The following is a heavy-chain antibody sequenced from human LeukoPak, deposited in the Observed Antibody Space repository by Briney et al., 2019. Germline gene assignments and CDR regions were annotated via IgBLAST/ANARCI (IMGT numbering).Heavy chain of an antibody. CDR3: ARLLPRSTAGTTYMDV. CDR1: SGSVPTYY. D-gene: IGHD1-1*01. Sequence: SETLSLTCTVSSGSVPTYYWSWIRQPPGKGLEWVGYIYYSGSTNYTPPLKSRVTISLDRSRNQFSLKLTSVTAPDTAVYSCARLLPRSTAGTTYMDVWGKGTTVTVSS. V-gene: IGHV4-59*08. CDR2: IYYSGST. J-gene: IGHJ6*03.